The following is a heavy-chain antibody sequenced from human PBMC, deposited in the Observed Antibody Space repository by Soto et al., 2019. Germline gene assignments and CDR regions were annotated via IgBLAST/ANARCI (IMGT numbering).Heavy chain of an antibody. Sequence: SVKVSCKASGGTLSSYAISWVRQAPGQGLEWMGGIIPIFGTANYAQKFQGRVTITADESTSTAYMELSSLRSEDTAVYYCAIDRVDPGNVRTLDYYYYGMDVWGQGTTVTVSS. J-gene: IGHJ6*02. V-gene: IGHV1-69*13. CDR3: AIDRVDPGNVRTLDYYYYGMDV. CDR1: GGTLSSYA. CDR2: IIPIFGTA. D-gene: IGHD1-1*01.